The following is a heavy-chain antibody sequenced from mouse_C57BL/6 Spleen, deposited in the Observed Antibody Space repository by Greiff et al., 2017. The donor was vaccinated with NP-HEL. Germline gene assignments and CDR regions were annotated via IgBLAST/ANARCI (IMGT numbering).Heavy chain of an antibody. Sequence: QVQLQQPGAELVKPGASVKLSCKASGYTFTSYCMHWVQQRPGQGLEWIGMIHPNSGSTNYNEKFKGKATLTVDKSSSTAYMQLSSLTSEDSAVYCCAREDYDPFAYWGKGTLVTVSA. D-gene: IGHD2-4*01. CDR2: IHPNSGST. CDR3: AREDYDPFAY. V-gene: IGHV1-64*01. J-gene: IGHJ3*01. CDR1: GYTFTSYC.